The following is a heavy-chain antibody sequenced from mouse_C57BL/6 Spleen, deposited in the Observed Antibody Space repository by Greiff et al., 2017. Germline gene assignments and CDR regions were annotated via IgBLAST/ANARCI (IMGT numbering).Heavy chain of an antibody. CDR3: ARLGYYDYDEGDYYAMDY. D-gene: IGHD2-4*01. CDR1: GYAFSSYW. CDR2: IYPGDGDT. V-gene: IGHV1-80*01. Sequence: VQLQQSGAELVKPGASVKISCKASGYAFSSYWMNWVKQRPGKGLEWIGQIYPGDGDTNYNGKFKGKATLTADKSSSTAYMQLSSLTSEDSAVYFCARLGYYDYDEGDYYAMDYWGQGTSVTVSS. J-gene: IGHJ4*01.